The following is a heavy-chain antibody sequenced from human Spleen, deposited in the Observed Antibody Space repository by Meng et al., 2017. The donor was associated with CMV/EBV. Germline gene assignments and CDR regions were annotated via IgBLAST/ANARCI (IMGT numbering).Heavy chain of an antibody. CDR2: ISVYPGDT. J-gene: IGHJ5*02. V-gene: IGHV1-18*01. D-gene: IGHD3-16*01. CDR1: YSFTTEG. CDR3: TKLGRVGSSPQYNWFDT. Sequence: YSFTTEGITRVQRATDEGLEWMGWISVYPGDTNYEQNLQDRLILTTDTSTNTAHMELRSLRSDDTALYYCTKLGRVGSSPQYNWFDTWGQGTLVTVSS.